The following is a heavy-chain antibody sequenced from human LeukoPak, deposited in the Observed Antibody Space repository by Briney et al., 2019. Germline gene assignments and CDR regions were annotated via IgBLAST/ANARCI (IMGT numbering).Heavy chain of an antibody. CDR3: AKRPLNTVTTPQPFDY. V-gene: IGHV3-74*01. D-gene: IGHD4-17*01. Sequence: GGSLRLSCAASGNYWMHWVRQAPGKGLVWVSHINSDGSWTSYADSVKGRFTISKDNSKNTLYLQMNSLRAEDTAVYYCAKRPLNTVTTPQPFDYWGQGTLVTVSS. CDR1: GNYW. CDR2: INSDGSWT. J-gene: IGHJ4*02.